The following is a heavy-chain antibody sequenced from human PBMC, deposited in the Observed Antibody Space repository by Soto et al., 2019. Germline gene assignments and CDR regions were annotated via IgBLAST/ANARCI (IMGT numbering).Heavy chain of an antibody. Sequence: KPGGSLRLSCTASGFTFGDYAMSWFRQAPGKGLEWVGFIRSKAYGGTTEYAASVKGRFTISRDDSKSIAYLQMNSLKTEDTAVFYFLLPQAGGCMDFWGQGTMVTLFS. CDR1: GFTFGDYA. CDR3: LLPQAGGCMDF. D-gene: IGHD3-10*01. V-gene: IGHV3-49*05. J-gene: IGHJ6*02. CDR2: IRSKAYGGTT.